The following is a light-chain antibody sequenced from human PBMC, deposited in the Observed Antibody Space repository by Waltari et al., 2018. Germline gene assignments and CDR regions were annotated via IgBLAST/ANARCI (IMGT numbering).Light chain of an antibody. V-gene: IGLV2-14*01. Sequence: QSALTQPAPLSGSPGPPIPISCPGPSSAVGGYTSAPGYQHHPGKAPKLMIYEVSNRPSGVSNRFSGSKSGNTASLTISGLQAEDEADYYCSSYTSSSTNVVFGGGTKLTVL. CDR1: SSAVGGYTS. CDR2: EVS. CDR3: SSYTSSSTNVV. J-gene: IGLJ2*01.